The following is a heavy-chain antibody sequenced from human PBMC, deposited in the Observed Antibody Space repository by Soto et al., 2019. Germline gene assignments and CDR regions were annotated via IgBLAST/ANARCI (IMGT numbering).Heavy chain of an antibody. Sequence: PSETLSLTCSVSGASIRNTSYYWGWIRQPPGKGLEWIGYVYYSGSTSYNPSLKSRVTISVDTSKTHFSLNLSSVTAADTAVYYCARLNKAAGTDYWGQGTLVTVSS. J-gene: IGHJ4*02. V-gene: IGHV4-61*05. CDR3: ARLNKAAGTDY. CDR2: VYYSGST. D-gene: IGHD6-13*01. CDR1: GASIRNTSYY.